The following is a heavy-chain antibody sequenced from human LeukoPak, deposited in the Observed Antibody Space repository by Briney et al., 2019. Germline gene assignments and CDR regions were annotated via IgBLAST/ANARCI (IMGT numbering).Heavy chain of an antibody. CDR2: IYYSGST. D-gene: IGHD2-8*02. CDR1: GGSISSYY. CDR3: VRVGGVIVGAFDI. J-gene: IGHJ3*02. V-gene: IGHV4-59*01. Sequence: PSETLSLTCTVSGGSISSYYWSWIRQPPGKGLEWIGYIYYSGSTNYNPSLKSRVTISVDTSKNQFSLKLSSVTAADTAVYYCVRVGGVIVGAFDIWGQGTMVTVSS.